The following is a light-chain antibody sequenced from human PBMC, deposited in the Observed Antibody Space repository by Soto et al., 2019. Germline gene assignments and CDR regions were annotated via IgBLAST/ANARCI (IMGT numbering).Light chain of an antibody. CDR1: QSVSSNY. CDR3: QQYGSSPLT. CDR2: GAS. V-gene: IGKV3-20*01. Sequence: EIVLTQSPDTLSLSPGERATLSCRASQSVSSNYLAWYQQKPGQAPRLLVYGASTRAAGIPDRFSGSGYGTDFALTIGRLEPEDFAVYYCQQYGSSPLTFGHGTKVEIK. J-gene: IGKJ1*01.